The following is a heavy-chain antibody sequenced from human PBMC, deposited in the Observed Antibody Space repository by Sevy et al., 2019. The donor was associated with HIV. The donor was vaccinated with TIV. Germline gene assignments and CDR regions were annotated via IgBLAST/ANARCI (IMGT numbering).Heavy chain of an antibody. CDR1: GFTFSNYW. CDR3: ARIEWLYFDY. Sequence: GGSLRLSCAASGFTFSNYWMSWVRQAPGKGLEWVANTNLDGSEKYYVDSVKGRFTISRDNAKNSVYLQMNSLRAEDTAVYYCARIEWLYFDYWGQGNLVTVSS. J-gene: IGHJ4*02. V-gene: IGHV3-7*01. D-gene: IGHD5-12*01. CDR2: TNLDGSEK.